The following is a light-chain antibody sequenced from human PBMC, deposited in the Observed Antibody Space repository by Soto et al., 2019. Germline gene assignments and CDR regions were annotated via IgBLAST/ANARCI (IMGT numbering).Light chain of an antibody. CDR2: DAS. J-gene: IGKJ4*01. CDR3: QQYDDLPLT. V-gene: IGKV1-33*01. Sequence: EIRMTQSLSSLSASVGDRVTISCQASQDITNYLSWYQQKPGKAPKLLIYDASNLEIGVPSRFSGRGSGTDFTLAISSLQPEDIATYFCQQYDDLPLTFGGVT. CDR1: QDITNY.